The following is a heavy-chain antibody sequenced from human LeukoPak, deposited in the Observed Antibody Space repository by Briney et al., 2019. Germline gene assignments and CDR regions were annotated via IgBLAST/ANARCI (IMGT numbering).Heavy chain of an antibody. CDR2: ISGSGGST. J-gene: IGHJ4*02. CDR3: AKVGAAAGTSDY. D-gene: IGHD6-13*01. CDR1: GFTFSSYA. V-gene: IGHV3-23*01. Sequence: GGSLRLSCAASGFTFSSYAMSWVRQAPGKGLEWVSTISGSGGSTYYADSVKGRFTISRDNSKNTLYLQMNSLRAEDTAVYYCAKVGAAAGTSDYWGQGTLVTVSS.